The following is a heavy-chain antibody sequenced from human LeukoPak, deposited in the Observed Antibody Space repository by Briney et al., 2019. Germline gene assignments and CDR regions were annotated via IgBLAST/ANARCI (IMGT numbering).Heavy chain of an antibody. CDR1: GGTFSSYA. J-gene: IGHJ3*02. CDR3: ARVGYSYGYYSAFDI. Sequence: SVKVSCKASGGTFSSYAISWVRQAPGQGLEWMGGIIPIFGTANYAQKFQGRVTITADESTSTAYMELSSLRSEDTAVYYCARVGYSYGYYSAFDIWGQGTMVTVSS. V-gene: IGHV1-69*13. D-gene: IGHD5-18*01. CDR2: IIPIFGTA.